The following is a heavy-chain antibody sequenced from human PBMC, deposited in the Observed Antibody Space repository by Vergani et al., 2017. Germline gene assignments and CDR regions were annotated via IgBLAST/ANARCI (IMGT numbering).Heavy chain of an antibody. Sequence: QLQLQESGSGLVKPSQTLSLTCAVSGASISSGGYSWSWIRQAPGKGLEWIGYIYHGGSTYYNPSLKSRVTISVDRSKNQFSLKLSSVTAADTAVYYCARGLGSGGSCYSAHFDYWGQGTLVTVSS. D-gene: IGHD2-15*01. J-gene: IGHJ4*02. CDR1: GASISSGGYS. CDR2: IYHGGST. CDR3: ARGLGSGGSCYSAHFDY. V-gene: IGHV4-30-2*01.